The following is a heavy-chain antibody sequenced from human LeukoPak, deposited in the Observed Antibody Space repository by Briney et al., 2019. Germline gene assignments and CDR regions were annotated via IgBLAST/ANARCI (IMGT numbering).Heavy chain of an antibody. CDR2: INHSGST. J-gene: IGHJ1*01. D-gene: IGHD6-13*01. CDR1: GGSFSGYY. CDR3: ARRRIAAAGTGYFQH. Sequence: SETLSLTCAVYGGSFSGYYWSWIRQPPGKGLEWIGEINHSGSTNYNPSLRSRVTISVDTSKNQFSLKLSSVTAADTAVYYCARRRIAAAGTGYFQHWGQGTLVTVSS. V-gene: IGHV4-34*01.